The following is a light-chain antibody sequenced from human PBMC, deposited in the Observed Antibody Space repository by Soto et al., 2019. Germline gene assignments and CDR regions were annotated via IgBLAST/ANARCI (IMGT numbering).Light chain of an antibody. CDR3: QQYGSSPPVT. V-gene: IGKV3-20*01. CDR1: QSVSSSY. CDR2: GAS. Sequence: EIVLTQSPGTLSLSPGERATLSCRASQSVSSSYLAWYQQKPGQAPRLLIYGASGRATGIPDRFSGSGSGTDFTLTINRLEPEDFAVYYCQQYGSSPPVTFGQGTRLXIK. J-gene: IGKJ5*01.